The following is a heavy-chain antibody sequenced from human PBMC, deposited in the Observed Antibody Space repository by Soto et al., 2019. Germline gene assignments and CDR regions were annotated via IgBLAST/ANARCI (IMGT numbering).Heavy chain of an antibody. CDR2: ISPIFGTA. J-gene: IGHJ6*02. Sequence: ASVKFSCKASGGTFSSYAIIWLRQAPGQGLEWMGVISPIFGTANYAQKFQGRVTITADESTSTAYMELSSLRSEDTAVYYCARGTQRYCSSTSCYHYYYYYDMDVWGQGTTVTVSS. CDR1: GGTFSSYA. CDR3: ARGTQRYCSSTSCYHYYYYYDMDV. D-gene: IGHD2-2*01. V-gene: IGHV1-69*13.